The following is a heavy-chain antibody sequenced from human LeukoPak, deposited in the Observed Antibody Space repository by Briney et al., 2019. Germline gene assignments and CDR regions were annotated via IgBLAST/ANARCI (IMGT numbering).Heavy chain of an antibody. CDR2: IYSDGRT. V-gene: IGHV3-53*01. J-gene: IGHJ4*02. Sequence: QPGGPLRLSCAASGFTVSTNYMSWVRQAPGKGLEWVSVIYSDGRTYYADSVKGRFTISRDNSKNTLYLQMNSLKPEDTAMYYCARGQYNSGHYSDYWGQGTLVTVSS. CDR3: ARGQYNSGHYSDY. D-gene: IGHD3-22*01. CDR1: GFTVSTNY.